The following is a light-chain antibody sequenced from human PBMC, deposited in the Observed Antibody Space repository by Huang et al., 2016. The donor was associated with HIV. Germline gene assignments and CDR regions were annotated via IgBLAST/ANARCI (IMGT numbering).Light chain of an antibody. J-gene: IGKJ4*01. CDR1: QSVGSN. Sequence: EIVMTQSPASLSVSPGEGVTLSCRASQSVGSNLAWYQQRPGPAPRLLIYGASTRATGIPARFSGSGSGTEFTLTISSLQSEDFAVYYCQQYQNWPPLTFGGGTRVDIQ. V-gene: IGKV3-15*01. CDR2: GAS. CDR3: QQYQNWPPLT.